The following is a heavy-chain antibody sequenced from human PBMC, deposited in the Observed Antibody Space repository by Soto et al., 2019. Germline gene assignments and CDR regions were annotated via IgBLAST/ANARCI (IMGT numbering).Heavy chain of an antibody. D-gene: IGHD5-18*01. CDR2: INSDGSST. CDR1: GFTFSSYW. Sequence: GGSLRLSCAAPGFTFSSYWMHWVRQAPGKGLVWVSRINSDGSSTSYADSVKGRFTISRDNDKNTLYLQMNSLRDEDTAVYYCARGDTALVDYWGQGTLVTVSS. CDR3: ARGDTALVDY. V-gene: IGHV3-74*01. J-gene: IGHJ4*02.